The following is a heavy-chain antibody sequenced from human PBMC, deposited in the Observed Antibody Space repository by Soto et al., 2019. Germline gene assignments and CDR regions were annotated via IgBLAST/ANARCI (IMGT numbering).Heavy chain of an antibody. D-gene: IGHD3-22*01. J-gene: IGHJ4*02. CDR2: ISGSGGST. V-gene: IGHV3-23*01. Sequence: EVQLLESGGGLVQPGGSLRLSCAASGFTFSSYAMSWVRQAPGKGLEWVSAISGSGGSTYYADSVKGRFTISRDNSKNTLYLQMNSLRAEDTAVYYCANPGGYYYDSSGYYNYFDYWGQGTLVTVSS. CDR3: ANPGGYYYDSSGYYNYFDY. CDR1: GFTFSSYA.